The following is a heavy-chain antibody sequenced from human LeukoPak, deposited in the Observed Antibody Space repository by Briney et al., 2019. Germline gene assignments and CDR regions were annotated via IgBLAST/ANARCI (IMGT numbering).Heavy chain of an antibody. D-gene: IGHD2-15*01. CDR2: ISGSGTTI. J-gene: IGHJ4*02. Sequence: GGSLRLSCAASGFTFSDYYMNWIRQASGKGLEWVSYISGSGTTIYYADSVTGRFTISRDNAKNSLYLQMNSLRAEDTAVYYCARDGGYCSGGSCYNYWGQGTLVTVSS. CDR1: GFTFSDYY. CDR3: ARDGGYCSGGSCYNY. V-gene: IGHV3-11*01.